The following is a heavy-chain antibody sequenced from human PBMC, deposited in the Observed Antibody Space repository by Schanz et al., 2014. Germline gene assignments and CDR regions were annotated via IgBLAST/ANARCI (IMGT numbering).Heavy chain of an antibody. CDR1: GFTFSSYG. CDR3: ARGTDWNLHY. V-gene: IGHV3-33*01. Sequence: QVQLVESGGGVVQFGRSLRLSCVASGFTFSSYGMHWVRQAPGKGLEWVAFIWYDGSNKYYADSVKGRFTISRDNSKNTLYLQMNSLRAGDTAVYYCARGTDWNLHYWGQGALVTVSS. J-gene: IGHJ4*02. CDR2: IWYDGSNK. D-gene: IGHD1-1*01.